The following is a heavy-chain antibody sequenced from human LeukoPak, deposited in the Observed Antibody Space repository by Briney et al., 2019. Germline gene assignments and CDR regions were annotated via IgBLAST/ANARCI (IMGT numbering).Heavy chain of an antibody. V-gene: IGHV4-59*01. CDR1: GGSISSYY. CDR2: IYYSGST. Sequence: PSETLSLTCTVSGGSISSYYWSWIRQPPGKGLEWIGYIYYSGSTNYNPSLKSRVTISVDTSKNQFSLKLSSVTAADTAVYYCARESGYPNLYYYMDVWGKGTTVTVSS. CDR3: ARESGYPNLYYYMDV. D-gene: IGHD5-12*01. J-gene: IGHJ6*03.